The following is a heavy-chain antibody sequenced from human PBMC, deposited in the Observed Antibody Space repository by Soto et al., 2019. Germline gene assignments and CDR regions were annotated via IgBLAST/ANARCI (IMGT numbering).Heavy chain of an antibody. V-gene: IGHV4-39*01. CDR2: IYYSGST. J-gene: IGHJ4*02. CDR1: GGSITSSSFY. CDR3: ARGYDILTGPLDY. Sequence: SETLSLTCTVSGGSITSSSFYWGWIRQPPGKGLEWIGIIYYSGSTYYNPSLKSRVTISVDTSKSQLSLNLNSVTAADTAVYYCARGYDILTGPLDYWGPGTLVTVS. D-gene: IGHD3-9*01.